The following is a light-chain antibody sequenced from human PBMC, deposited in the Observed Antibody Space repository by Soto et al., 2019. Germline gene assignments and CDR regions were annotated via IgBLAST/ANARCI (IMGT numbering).Light chain of an antibody. CDR3: SSCADSIII. V-gene: IGLV2-8*01. J-gene: IGLJ2*01. CDR1: SSDIGDYNY. CDR2: EVS. Sequence: QSVLTQPPSASGSPGQSVTISCTGTSSDIGDYNYVSWYQQHPGKAPKLIISEVSKRPSGVPDRFSGSKSGNTASLTVSGLQAADEAHYYCSSCADSIIIFGGGTKVTVL.